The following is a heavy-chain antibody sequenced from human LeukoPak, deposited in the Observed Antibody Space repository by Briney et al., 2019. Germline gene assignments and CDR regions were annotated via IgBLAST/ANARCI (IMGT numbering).Heavy chain of an antibody. V-gene: IGHV1-2*02. CDR2: INPSSENT. Sequence: ASVKVSCKASGYSFTAYYLYWVRQAPGQGLEWMGWINPSSENTNYAQKFQGRVTMTRDTSIKTAYMELSSLTSDDTAVYYCARSNSAYGWNFDYWGQGTLVTVSS. CDR1: GYSFTAYY. CDR3: ARSNSAYGWNFDY. D-gene: IGHD5-12*01. J-gene: IGHJ4*02.